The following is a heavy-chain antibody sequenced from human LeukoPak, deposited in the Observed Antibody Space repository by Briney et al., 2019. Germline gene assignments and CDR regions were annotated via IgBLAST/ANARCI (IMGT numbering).Heavy chain of an antibody. V-gene: IGHV3-21*01. CDR1: GFTFSTSG. CDR3: AREKVIGHTPYDAFDI. CDR2: ITGSSSSI. Sequence: PGGSLRLSCAASGFTFSTSGMNWVRQAPGTGLGWVSSITGSSSSIYYRDSVKGRFTISRDNAKNSLYLQMNSLRAEDTAVYYCAREKVIGHTPYDAFDIWGQGTLVTVSS. D-gene: IGHD3/OR15-3a*01. J-gene: IGHJ3*02.